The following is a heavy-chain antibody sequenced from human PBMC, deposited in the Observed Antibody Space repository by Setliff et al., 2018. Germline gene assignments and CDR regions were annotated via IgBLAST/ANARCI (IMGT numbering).Heavy chain of an antibody. CDR2: IYSSGIT. V-gene: IGHV4-59*08. CDR1: GGSITNFY. D-gene: IGHD7-27*01. J-gene: IGHJ3*01. CDR3: ARQPPLNWAIPFDL. Sequence: KPSETLSLTCTVSGGSITNFYWNWIRQSPGKGLEWIGYIYSSGITNYNPSLKSRLTMSADTSKNQFSLHLSSMTAADTAVYYCARQPPLNWAIPFDLWGQGKRVTVSS.